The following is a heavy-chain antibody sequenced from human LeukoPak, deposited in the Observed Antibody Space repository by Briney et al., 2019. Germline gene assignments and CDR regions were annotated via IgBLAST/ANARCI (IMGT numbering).Heavy chain of an antibody. CDR2: ISGSGGST. CDR1: GFTFSSYA. V-gene: IGHV3-23*01. J-gene: IGHJ3*02. CDR3: AKVLRLGEFAFDI. Sequence: GGSLRLSCAASGFTFSSYAMSWVRQAPGKGLEWVAAISGSGGSTYYADSGTGRLTISRDNSKNTLYLQMNSLRAEHTAVYYCAKVLRLGEFAFDIWGQGTMVTVSS. D-gene: IGHD3-16*01.